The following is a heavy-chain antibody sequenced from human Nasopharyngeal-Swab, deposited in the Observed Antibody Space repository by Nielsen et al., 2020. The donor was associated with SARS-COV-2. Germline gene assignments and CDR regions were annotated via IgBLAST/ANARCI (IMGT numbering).Heavy chain of an antibody. J-gene: IGHJ4*02. D-gene: IGHD3-10*02. CDR2: IKQDGSEK. CDR3: ARVGRLRSEFDY. Sequence: GESLKISCAASGFTFSSYWMSWVRQAPGKGLEWVANIKQDGSEKYYVDSVKGRFTISRDNAKNSLYLQMNSLRAEDTAAYYCARVGRLRSEFDYWGQGTLVTVSS. CDR1: GFTFSSYW. V-gene: IGHV3-7*01.